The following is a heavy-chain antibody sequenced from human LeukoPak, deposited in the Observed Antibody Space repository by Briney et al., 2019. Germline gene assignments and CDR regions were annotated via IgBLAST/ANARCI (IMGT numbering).Heavy chain of an antibody. CDR3: ARSLYYDSSGYLTRAFDY. CDR1: GGSISSYY. CDR2: IYYSGST. V-gene: IGHV4-59*01. Sequence: PSETLSLTCTVSGGSISSYYWSWIRQPPGKGLEWIGYIYYSGSTNYNPSLKSRVTISVDTSKNQFSLKLSSVTAADTAVYYCARSLYYDSSGYLTRAFDYWGQGTLVTVSS. J-gene: IGHJ4*02. D-gene: IGHD3-22*01.